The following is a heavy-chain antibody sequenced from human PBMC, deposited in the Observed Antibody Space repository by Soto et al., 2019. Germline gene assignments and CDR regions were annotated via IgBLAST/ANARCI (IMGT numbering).Heavy chain of an antibody. Sequence: GGSLRLSCAASGFTFSSYAMSWVRQAPGKGLEWVSAISGSGGSTYYADSVKGRFTISRDNSKNTLYLQMNSLRADDSAVYYCARGSKDPYPGSRIFDFWGRGTLVTVSS. V-gene: IGHV3-23*01. CDR1: GFTFSSYA. D-gene: IGHD6-19*01. J-gene: IGHJ4*02. CDR3: ARGSKDPYPGSRIFDF. CDR2: ISGSGGST.